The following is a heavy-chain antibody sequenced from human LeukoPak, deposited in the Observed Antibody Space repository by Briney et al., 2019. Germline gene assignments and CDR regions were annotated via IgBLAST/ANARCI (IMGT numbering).Heavy chain of an antibody. V-gene: IGHV3-21*01. D-gene: IGHD3-16*01. CDR1: GFTFSTYS. CDR2: ISTSSSYI. J-gene: IGHJ6*04. CDR3: AKSTRAVMAMMDV. Sequence: PGGSLRLSCAASGFTFSTYSMNWVRQAPGKGLEWVSSISTSSSYIYHADSVKGRFTTSRDNAKKPLYMQMNSLRAEDTAVYFCAKSTRAVMAMMDVWGKGTTVTVSS.